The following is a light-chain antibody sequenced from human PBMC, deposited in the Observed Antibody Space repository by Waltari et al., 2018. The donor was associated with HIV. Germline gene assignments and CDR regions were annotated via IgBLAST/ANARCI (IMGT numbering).Light chain of an antibody. CDR2: RNT. J-gene: IGLJ2*01. V-gene: IGLV1-47*01. CDR1: SSNLGTNF. CDR3: AAWDDRLSVL. Sequence: QSVLTQPPSASGTPGQRVTIFCSGSSSNLGTNFVYWYHHLAGKAPNLPIYRNTQRPSWFPDLFSGSKSGTSASLAISGLRSEDEAYYYCAAWDDRLSVLFGGGTKLTVL.